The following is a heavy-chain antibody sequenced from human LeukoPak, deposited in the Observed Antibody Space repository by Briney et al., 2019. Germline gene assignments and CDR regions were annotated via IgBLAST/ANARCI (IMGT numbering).Heavy chain of an antibody. V-gene: IGHV1-8*02. CDR2: MNPNSGNT. CDR1: GYTFTSYG. J-gene: IGHJ3*02. Sequence: ASVKVSCKASGYTFTSYGISWVRQAPGQGLEWMGWMNPNSGNTGYAQKFQGRVTMTRNTSISTAYMELSSLRSEDTAVYYCARGGTADAFDIWGQGTMVTVSS. CDR3: ARGGTADAFDI.